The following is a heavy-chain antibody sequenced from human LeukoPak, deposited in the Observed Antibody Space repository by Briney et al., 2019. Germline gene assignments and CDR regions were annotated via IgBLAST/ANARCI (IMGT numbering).Heavy chain of an antibody. CDR1: GFTFSDYY. Sequence: PGGSLRLSCAASGFTFSDYYMSWIRQAPGKGLEWVSYIRSSGSTIYYADSVKGRFTISRDTAKNSLYLQMNSLRAEDTAVYYCTRDQIWELPHYMDVWGKGTTVTVSS. D-gene: IGHD3-10*01. CDR2: IRSSGSTI. J-gene: IGHJ6*03. V-gene: IGHV3-11*04. CDR3: TRDQIWELPHYMDV.